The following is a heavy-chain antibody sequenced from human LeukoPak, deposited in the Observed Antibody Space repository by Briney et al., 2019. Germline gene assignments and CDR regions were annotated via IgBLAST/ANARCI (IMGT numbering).Heavy chain of an antibody. D-gene: IGHD3-3*01. CDR2: IYYSGST. Sequence: SETLSLTCTVSGGSISSYYWSWIRQPPGKGLEWIGYIYYSGSTNYNPSLKSRVTISVDTSKNQFSLKLSSVTAADTAVYYCARGPPGFWGGYLSDYWGQGTLVTVSS. CDR1: GGSISSYY. CDR3: ARGPPGFWGGYLSDY. V-gene: IGHV4-59*01. J-gene: IGHJ4*02.